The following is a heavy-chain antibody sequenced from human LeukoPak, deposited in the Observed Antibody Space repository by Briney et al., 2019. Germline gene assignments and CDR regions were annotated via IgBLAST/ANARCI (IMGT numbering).Heavy chain of an antibody. CDR3: ARVYGGNTYFDY. D-gene: IGHD4-23*01. CDR2: IIPIFGTA. Sequence: ASVKVSCKASGGTFSSYAISWVRQAPGQGLGWMGGIIPIFGTANYAQKFQGRVTITADESTSTAYMELSSLRSEDTAVYYCARVYGGNTYFDYWGQGTLVTVSS. CDR1: GGTFSSYA. V-gene: IGHV1-69*13. J-gene: IGHJ4*02.